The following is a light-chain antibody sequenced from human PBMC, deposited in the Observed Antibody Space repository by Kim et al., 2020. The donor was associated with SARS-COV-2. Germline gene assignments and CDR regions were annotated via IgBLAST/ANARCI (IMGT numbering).Light chain of an antibody. V-gene: IGKV3-11*01. CDR1: QSVSSY. J-gene: IGKJ1*01. CDR2: DAS. CDR3: QHRSDWWT. Sequence: SLTPGGGAALSCRASQSVSSYLAWYQQKPGQAPRLLIYDASKRATGIPARFSGSGSGTDFTLTISNLEPEDFAVYYCQHRSDWWTFGQGTKVDIK.